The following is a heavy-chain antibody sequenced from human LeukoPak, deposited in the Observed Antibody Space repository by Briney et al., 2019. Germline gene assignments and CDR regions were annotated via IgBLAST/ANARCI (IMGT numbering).Heavy chain of an antibody. J-gene: IGHJ4*02. CDR2: INHSGST. D-gene: IGHD3-22*01. Sequence: SETLSLTCAVYGGSFSGYYWSWIRQPPGKGLEWIGEINHSGSTNYNPSLKSRVTISVDTSKNQFSLKLSSVTAADTAVYYCAASEGNYYDSSGYYSVPIDYWGQGTVVTVSS. CDR3: AASEGNYYDSSGYYSVPIDY. V-gene: IGHV4-34*01. CDR1: GGSFSGYY.